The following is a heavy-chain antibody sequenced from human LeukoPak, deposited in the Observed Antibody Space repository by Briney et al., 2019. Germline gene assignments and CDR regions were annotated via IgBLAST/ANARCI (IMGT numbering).Heavy chain of an antibody. J-gene: IGHJ4*02. CDR3: ARARNYYDFDY. D-gene: IGHD3-22*01. CDR2: ISYDGSNK. V-gene: IGHV3-30-3*01. Sequence: PGGSLRLSCAASGFTFSSYAMHWARQAPGKGLEWVAVISYDGSNKYYADSVKGRFTISRDNSKNTLYLQMNSLRAEDTAVYYCARARNYYDFDYWGQGTLVTVSS. CDR1: GFTFSSYA.